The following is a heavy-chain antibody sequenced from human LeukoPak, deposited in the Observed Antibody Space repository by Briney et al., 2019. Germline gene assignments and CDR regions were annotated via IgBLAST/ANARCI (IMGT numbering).Heavy chain of an antibody. V-gene: IGHV1-69*06. CDR1: GGTFSSYA. J-gene: IGHJ6*03. Sequence: SVKVSCKASGGTFSSYAISWVRQAPGQGLEWMGGIIPIFGTANYAQKFQGRVTITADKSTSTAYMELSSLRSEDTAVYYCARGRNYYYYYMDVWGKGTTVTISS. CDR2: IIPIFGTA. CDR3: ARGRNYYYYYMDV.